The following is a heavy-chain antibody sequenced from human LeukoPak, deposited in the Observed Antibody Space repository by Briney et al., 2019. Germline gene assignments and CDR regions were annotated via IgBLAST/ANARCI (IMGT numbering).Heavy chain of an antibody. V-gene: IGHV1-69*13. CDR1: GGTFSSYA. Sequence: SVKVSCKASGGTFSSYAISWVRQAPGQGLEWMGGIIPIFGTANYAQKFQGRVTITADESTSTAYMELSSLRSEDTAAYYCATDCSSTSCYILTDAFDIWGQGTMVTVSS. J-gene: IGHJ3*02. D-gene: IGHD2-2*02. CDR3: ATDCSSTSCYILTDAFDI. CDR2: IIPIFGTA.